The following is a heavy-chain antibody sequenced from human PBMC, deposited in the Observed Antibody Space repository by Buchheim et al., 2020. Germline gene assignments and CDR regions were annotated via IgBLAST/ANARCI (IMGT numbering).Heavy chain of an antibody. CDR2: ISYDGSNK. CDR1: GFTFSSYA. CDR3: ARDRYYDILTGETWGMDV. V-gene: IGHV3-30*04. J-gene: IGHJ6*02. Sequence: QVQLVESGGGVVQPGRSLRLSCAASGFTFSSYAMHWVRQAPGKGLEWVAVISYDGSNKYYADSVKGRFTISRDNSKNTLYLQMNSLRAEDTAVYYCARDRYYDILTGETWGMDVWGQGTT. D-gene: IGHD3-9*01.